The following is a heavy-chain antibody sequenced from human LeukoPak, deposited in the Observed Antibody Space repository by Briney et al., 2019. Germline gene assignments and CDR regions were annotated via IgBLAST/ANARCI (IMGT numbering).Heavy chain of an antibody. CDR1: GDSVSSNSAA. J-gene: IGHJ3*02. CDR2: TYYRSKWYN. V-gene: IGHV6-1*01. Sequence: SQTLSLTCAISGDSVSSNSAAWNWIRQSPSRGLEWLGRTYYRSKWYNDYAVSVKSRITINPDTSKNQFSLQLNSVTPEDTAVYYCARQWPLQYVGAADAFDIWGQGTMVTVSS. D-gene: IGHD1-26*01. CDR3: ARQWPLQYVGAADAFDI.